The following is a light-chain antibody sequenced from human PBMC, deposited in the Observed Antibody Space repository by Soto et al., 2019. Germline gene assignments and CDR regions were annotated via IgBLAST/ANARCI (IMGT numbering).Light chain of an antibody. CDR1: QGISTY. V-gene: IGKV1-39*01. CDR2: DAS. CDR3: QQTYRTRT. Sequence: DIQMTQSPSSLSASAGDRVTITCRASQGISTYLKWYQHRPGKAPKLLIFDASTLQRGVPSRFSGSGSGTEFNLTITSLQPEDFATDYFQQTYRTRTFGPGTTVDMK. J-gene: IGKJ1*01.